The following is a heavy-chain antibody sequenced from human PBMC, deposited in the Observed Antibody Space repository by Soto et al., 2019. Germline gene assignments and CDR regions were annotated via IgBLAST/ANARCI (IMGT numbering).Heavy chain of an antibody. D-gene: IGHD2-2*01. CDR2: ISGSGGST. J-gene: IGHJ4*02. Sequence: EVQLLESGGGLVQPAGSLRLSCADSGFTFSSYAMSWVRQAPGKGLEWVSAISGSGGSTYYADSVKGRFTISRDNSKNTLYLQMNSLRAEDTAVYYCAKVQGVGTGAFDYWGQGTLVTVSS. V-gene: IGHV3-23*01. CDR3: AKVQGVGTGAFDY. CDR1: GFTFSSYA.